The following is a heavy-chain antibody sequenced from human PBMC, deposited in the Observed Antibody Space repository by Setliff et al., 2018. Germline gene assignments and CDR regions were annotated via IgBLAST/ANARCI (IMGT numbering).Heavy chain of an antibody. V-gene: IGHV4-34*01. CDR2: VNYSAST. Sequence: PSETLSLTCAVCGGSFSGYYWSWVRQPPGKGLEWIGEVNYSASTSHNPALKSRLTISLDTSKNQFSLKLSSVTAADTAVYYCAREVPRWELTRGYYYYYMDVWGKGTTVTVSS. CDR3: AREVPRWELTRGYYYYYMDV. J-gene: IGHJ6*03. D-gene: IGHD1-26*01. CDR1: GGSFSGYY.